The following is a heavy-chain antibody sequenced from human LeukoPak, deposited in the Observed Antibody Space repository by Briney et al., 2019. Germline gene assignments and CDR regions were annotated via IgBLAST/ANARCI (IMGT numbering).Heavy chain of an antibody. Sequence: SETLSLTCAVYGGSFSGYYWSWIRQPPRKGLEWIGEINHSGSTNYNPSLKSRVTISVDTSKNQFSLKLSSVTAADTAVYYCARLYYDILTGYSNWFDPWGQGTLVTVSS. J-gene: IGHJ5*02. CDR2: INHSGST. CDR3: ARLYYDILTGYSNWFDP. CDR1: GGSFSGYY. V-gene: IGHV4-34*01. D-gene: IGHD3-9*01.